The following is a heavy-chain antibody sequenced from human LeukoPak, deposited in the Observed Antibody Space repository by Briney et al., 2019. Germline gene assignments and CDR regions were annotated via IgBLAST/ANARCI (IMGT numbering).Heavy chain of an antibody. V-gene: IGHV3-74*01. CDR2: INSDGSST. J-gene: IGHJ4*02. Sequence: GGSLRLSCAASGFTFSSYAMSWVRQAPGKGLVWVSRINSDGSSTSYADSVKGRFTISRDNAKNTLYLQMNSLRAEDTAVYYCARDWHSSGWENFDYWGQGTLVTVSS. D-gene: IGHD6-19*01. CDR3: ARDWHSSGWENFDY. CDR1: GFTFSSYA.